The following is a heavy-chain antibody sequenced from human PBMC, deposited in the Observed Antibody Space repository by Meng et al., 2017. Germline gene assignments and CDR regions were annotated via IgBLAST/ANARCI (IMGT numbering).Heavy chain of an antibody. CDR1: GGSFSGYY. J-gene: IGHJ4*02. D-gene: IGHD6-6*01. V-gene: IGHV4-34*01. CDR2: INHSGST. CDR3: ARRGIAARPFYY. Sequence: QVQLQQWGAGLLKPSATLSLTCAGYGGSFSGYYWSWIRQPPGKGLEWIGEINHSGSTNYNPSLKSRVTISVDTSKNQFSLKLSSVTAADTAVYYCARRGIAARPFYYWGQGTLVTVSS.